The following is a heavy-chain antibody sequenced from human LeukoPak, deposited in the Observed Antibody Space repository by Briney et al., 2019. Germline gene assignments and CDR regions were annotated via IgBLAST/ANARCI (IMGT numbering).Heavy chain of an antibody. CDR3: ARIRFYYDILTGYQFDY. CDR2: ISAYNGNT. V-gene: IGHV1-18*04. Sequence: ASVKVSCKASGYTFTSYGISWVQQAPGQGLEWMGWISAYNGNTNYAQKLQGRVTMTTDTSTSTAYMELRSLRSDDTAVYYCARIRFYYDILTGYQFDYWGQGTLVTVSS. D-gene: IGHD3-9*01. J-gene: IGHJ4*02. CDR1: GYTFTSYG.